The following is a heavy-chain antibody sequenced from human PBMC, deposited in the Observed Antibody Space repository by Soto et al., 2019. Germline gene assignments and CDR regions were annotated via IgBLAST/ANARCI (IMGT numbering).Heavy chain of an antibody. Sequence: PGGSLRLSCAASGFSFSNYAMNWVRQAPGKGLEWVSGISGGGGGTYYADSVKGRFIISRDNSKNTVYLQMDSLRAEDTAFYYCAKHTLREWLRYGPGYYYGMDVWGQGTTVTVSS. J-gene: IGHJ6*02. CDR2: ISGGGGGT. V-gene: IGHV3-23*01. D-gene: IGHD5-12*01. CDR1: GFSFSNYA. CDR3: AKHTLREWLRYGPGYYYGMDV.